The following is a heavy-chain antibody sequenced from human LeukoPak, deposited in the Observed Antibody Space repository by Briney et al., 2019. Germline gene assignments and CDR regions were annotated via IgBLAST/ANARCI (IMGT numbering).Heavy chain of an antibody. CDR3: ARGRGYSISSDAFDI. J-gene: IGHJ3*02. Sequence: PGGSLRLSCAASGFTFSSYGMNWVRQAPGKGLEWVSSISTSSSYIYYVDSVQGRFTISRDNAKNSLYLQMNSLRAEDTAVYYCARGRGYSISSDAFDIWGQGTMVSVSS. V-gene: IGHV3-21*01. CDR1: GFTFSSYG. D-gene: IGHD6-6*01. CDR2: ISTSSSYI.